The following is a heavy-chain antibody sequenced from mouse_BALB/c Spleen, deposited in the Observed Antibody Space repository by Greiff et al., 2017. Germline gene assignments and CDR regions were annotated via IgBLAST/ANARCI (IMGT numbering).Heavy chain of an antibody. D-gene: IGHD2-3*01. CDR3: ARGDDGYYVGAMDY. J-gene: IGHJ4*01. CDR2: ISSGSSTI. Sequence: EVQRVESGGGLVQPGGSRKLSCAASGFTFSSFGMHWVRQAPEKGLEWVAYISSGSSTIYYADTVKGRFTISRDNPKNTLFLQMTSLRSEDTAMYYCARGDDGYYVGAMDYWGQGTSVTVSS. CDR1: GFTFSSFG. V-gene: IGHV5-17*02.